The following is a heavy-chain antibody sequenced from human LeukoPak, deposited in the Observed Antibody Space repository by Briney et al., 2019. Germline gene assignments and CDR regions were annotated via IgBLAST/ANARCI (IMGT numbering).Heavy chain of an antibody. J-gene: IGHJ4*02. CDR3: ARKLQVVPAADFDY. V-gene: IGHV4-34*01. CDR1: GGSFSGYY. Sequence: SETLSLTCAVYGGSFSGYYWSWIRQPPGKGLEWIGEINHSGSTNYNPSLKSRVTISVDTSKNQFSLKLSSVTAADTAVYYCARKLQVVPAADFDYWGQGILVTVSS. CDR2: INHSGST. D-gene: IGHD2-2*01.